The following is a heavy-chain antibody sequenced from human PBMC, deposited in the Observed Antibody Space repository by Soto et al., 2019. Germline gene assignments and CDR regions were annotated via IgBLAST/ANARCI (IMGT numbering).Heavy chain of an antibody. Sequence: EVQLVESGGGLVQPGRSLRLSCGASGFTFDDYAMHWVRQAPGKGLEWVSSISWNSGNIGYADSVKGRFIISRDNAKNSLYLQMNSLRPEDTASYYCAKGSSTTNFSYFDYWGQGTLVTVSS. CDR3: AKGSSTTNFSYFDY. D-gene: IGHD2-2*01. V-gene: IGHV3-9*01. CDR2: ISWNSGNI. CDR1: GFTFDDYA. J-gene: IGHJ4*02.